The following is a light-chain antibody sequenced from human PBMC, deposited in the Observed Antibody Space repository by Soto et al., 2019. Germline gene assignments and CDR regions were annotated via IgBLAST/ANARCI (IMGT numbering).Light chain of an antibody. CDR2: GAS. Sequence: LTPSPCTLALSPGERANLLCKASQGGRRNFGGLYQPEPGQAPRLLILGASSRATGIPDRFSGSGSGTDFTLTICRLEPEDIAVYYCQQYGSSPPITFGQGTRLEIK. J-gene: IGKJ5*01. V-gene: IGKV3-20*01. CDR3: QQYGSSPPIT. CDR1: QGGRRNF.